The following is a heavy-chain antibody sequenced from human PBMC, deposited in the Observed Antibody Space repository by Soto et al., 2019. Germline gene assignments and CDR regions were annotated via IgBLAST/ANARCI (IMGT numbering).Heavy chain of an antibody. CDR2: ISYDGSNK. CDR1: GFTFSSYG. D-gene: IGHD2-2*01. V-gene: IGHV3-30*18. CDR3: AKDPCSTSCYPGGAAADYFDY. Sequence: QVQLVESGGGVVQPGRSLRLSCAASGFTFSSYGMHWVRQAPGKGPEWVAVISYDGSNKYYADSVKGRFTISRDNSKNTLYLQMNSLRAEDTAVYYCAKDPCSTSCYPGGAAADYFDYWGQGTLVTVSS. J-gene: IGHJ4*02.